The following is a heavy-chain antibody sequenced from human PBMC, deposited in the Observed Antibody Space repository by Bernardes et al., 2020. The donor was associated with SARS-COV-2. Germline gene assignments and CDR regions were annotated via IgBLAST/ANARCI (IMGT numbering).Heavy chain of an antibody. CDR2: ISGFNTNT. CDR3: ARIRPRGGTWELPDS. Sequence: LGLSCVGSGFTFGSFSMNWVRQAPGKGPEWVSSISGFNTNTYYADSVKGRFTISRDDAKNSLFLQLNGLRAEDTAIYYCARIRPRGGTWELPDSWGQGALVTVSS. J-gene: IGHJ4*02. D-gene: IGHD1-26*01. CDR1: GFTFGSFS. V-gene: IGHV3-21*01.